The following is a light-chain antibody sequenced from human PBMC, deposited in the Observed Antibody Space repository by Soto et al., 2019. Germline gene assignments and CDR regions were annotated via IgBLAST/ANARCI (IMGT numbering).Light chain of an antibody. CDR1: QGIRND. V-gene: IGKV1-17*01. J-gene: IGKJ4*01. CDR3: LQHNSYPLT. Sequence: DVQMTQSPSSLSASVGDRVTITCRASQGIRNDLGWYQQKPGKAPKRLIYAASSLQSGVPSRLSXXXXGTXXXXXXXXXXXXXXXTYYCLQHNSYPLTFGGGTKVEIK. CDR2: AAS.